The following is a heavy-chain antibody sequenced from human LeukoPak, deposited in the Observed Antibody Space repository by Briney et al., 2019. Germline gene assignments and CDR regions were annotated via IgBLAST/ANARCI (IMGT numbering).Heavy chain of an antibody. D-gene: IGHD3-22*01. J-gene: IGHJ3*02. CDR2: ISGSGGRT. Sequence: QPGGSLRLSCAASGFTFSSYAMSWVRQAPGKGLEWVSVISGSGGRTYYADSVKGRFTISRDNSKNTLYLQMNSLRAEDTAVYYCAKDQGAGVTMIVVVRGAFDIWGQGTMVTVSS. CDR3: AKDQGAGVTMIVVVRGAFDI. CDR1: GFTFSSYA. V-gene: IGHV3-23*01.